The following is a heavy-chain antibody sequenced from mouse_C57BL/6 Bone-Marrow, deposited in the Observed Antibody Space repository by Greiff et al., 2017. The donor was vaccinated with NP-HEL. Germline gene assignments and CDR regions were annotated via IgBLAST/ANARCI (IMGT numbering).Heavy chain of an antibody. V-gene: IGHV1-64*01. J-gene: IGHJ1*03. Sequence: QVQLQQPGAELVKPGASVKLSCKASGYTFTSSWMHWVKQRPGQGLEWIGMIHPNSGSTNYNEKFKSKATLTVDKSSSTAYMQLSSLTSEDSAVYYCARMEGRGYFDVWGTGTTVTVSS. CDR2: IHPNSGST. CDR1: GYTFTSSW. CDR3: ARMEGRGYFDV.